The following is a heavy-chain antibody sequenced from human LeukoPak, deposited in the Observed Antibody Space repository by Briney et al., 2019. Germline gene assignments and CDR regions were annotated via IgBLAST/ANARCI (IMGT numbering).Heavy chain of an antibody. Sequence: GGSLRLSCAASGFTSNSYSMNWVRQAPGKGLEWVSSISSSGSYIYYADSVRGRFTISRDNAKSSLQLQMDSLRAEDTAVYYCARDYYGDYFFDYWGQGTLVTVSS. J-gene: IGHJ4*02. V-gene: IGHV3-21*01. CDR3: ARDYYGDYFFDY. CDR1: GFTSNSYS. CDR2: ISSSGSYI. D-gene: IGHD3-10*01.